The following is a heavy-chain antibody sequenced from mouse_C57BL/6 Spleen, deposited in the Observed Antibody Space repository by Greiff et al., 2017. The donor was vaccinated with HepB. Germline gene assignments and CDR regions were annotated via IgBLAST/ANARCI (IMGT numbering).Heavy chain of an antibody. CDR3: AISHTSYYYAMDY. CDR1: GFNIKNNY. Sequence: VQLKESVAELVRPGASVKLSCTASGFNIKNNYMHWVKQRPEQGLEWIGRIDPANGNTKYAPKFKGKATITADTSSNTAYLQLSSLTSEDTAIYYCAISHTSYYYAMDYWGQGTSVTVSS. CDR2: IDPANGNT. V-gene: IGHV14-3*01. J-gene: IGHJ4*01.